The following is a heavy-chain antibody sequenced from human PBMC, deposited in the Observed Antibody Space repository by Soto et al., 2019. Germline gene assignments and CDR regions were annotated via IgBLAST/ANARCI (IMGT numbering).Heavy chain of an antibody. CDR1: GYTFTGYY. Sequence: ASVKVSCKASGYTFTGYYMHWVRQAPGQGLEWMGWINPNSGGTNYAQKFQGWVTMTRDTSISTAYMELSSVTAADTAVYYCAREPGYWGQGTLVTVSS. J-gene: IGHJ4*02. V-gene: IGHV1-2*04. CDR2: INPNSGGT. D-gene: IGHD7-27*01. CDR3: AREPGY.